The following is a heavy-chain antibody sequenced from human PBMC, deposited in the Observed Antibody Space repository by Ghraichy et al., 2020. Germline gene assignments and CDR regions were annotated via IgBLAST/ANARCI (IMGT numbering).Heavy chain of an antibody. CDR2: ISGGGDTI. J-gene: IGHJ4*02. D-gene: IGHD5-18*01. V-gene: IGHV3-48*03. CDR1: GFTFSFYH. Sequence: SCAASGFTFSFYHMNWVRQAPGKGLEWVSYISGGGDTIYYADSVKGRFSISRDNAKNSLYLQMNSLRAEDTALYYCAGQTAMGKPYDYWGQGTLVTVSS. CDR3: AGQTAMGKPYDY.